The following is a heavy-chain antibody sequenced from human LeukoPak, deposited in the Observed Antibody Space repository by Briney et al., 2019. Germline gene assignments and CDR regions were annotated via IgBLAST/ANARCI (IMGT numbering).Heavy chain of an antibody. V-gene: IGHV3-23*01. J-gene: IGHJ4*02. CDR2: ISGSGGST. D-gene: IGHD3-22*01. CDR1: GFTFSNYV. CDR3: AKNYYDSSGYFDY. Sequence: GGSLRLSCAASGFTFSNYVMNWVRQAPGKGLEWVSAISGSGGSTYYADSVKGRFTISRDNSKNTLYLQMNSLRAEDTAVYYCAKNYYDSSGYFDYWGQGTLVTVSS.